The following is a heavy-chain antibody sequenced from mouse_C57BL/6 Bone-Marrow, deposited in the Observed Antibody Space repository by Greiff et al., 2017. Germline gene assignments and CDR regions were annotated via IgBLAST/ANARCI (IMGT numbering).Heavy chain of an antibody. J-gene: IGHJ3*01. V-gene: IGHV1-69*01. Sequence: QVQLQQPGAELVMPGASVKLSCKASGYTFTSYWMHWVKQRPGQGLEWIGEIDPSDSYTNYNQKFEGKSTLTVDKSSSTAYMQLSSLTSEDSAVYYCAREGSSPGFAYWGQGTLVTVSA. CDR1: GYTFTSYW. D-gene: IGHD1-1*01. CDR2: IDPSDSYT. CDR3: AREGSSPGFAY.